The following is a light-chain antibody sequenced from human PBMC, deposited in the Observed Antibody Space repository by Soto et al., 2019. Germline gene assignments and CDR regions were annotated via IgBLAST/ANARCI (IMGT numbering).Light chain of an antibody. J-gene: IGLJ2*01. CDR2: LNSDGRH. V-gene: IGLV4-69*02. Sequence: QPVLTQSPSASASLGASVKLTCTLSSGHSTYAIAWHQQQPEKGPRYLMNLNSDGRHSKGDGIPDRFSGSTSGAERYLTISSLQSEDEADYYCQTLDTGIGVVFGGGTQLTVL. CDR3: QTLDTGIGVV. CDR1: SGHSTYA.